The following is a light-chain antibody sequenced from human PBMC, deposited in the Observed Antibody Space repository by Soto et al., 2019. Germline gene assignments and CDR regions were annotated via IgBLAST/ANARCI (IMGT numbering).Light chain of an antibody. J-gene: IGLJ3*02. CDR2: EDS. CDR3: SSYINSSTLV. CDR1: SSDVGGYNF. V-gene: IGLV2-14*01. Sequence: QSALTQPASVSGCPGQSITISCTGTSSDVGGYNFVSWYQHHPGKAPKLMIYEDSNRPSGVSNRFSGSKSGNTASLTISGLQAEDEADYYCSSYINSSTLVFGGGTKLTVL.